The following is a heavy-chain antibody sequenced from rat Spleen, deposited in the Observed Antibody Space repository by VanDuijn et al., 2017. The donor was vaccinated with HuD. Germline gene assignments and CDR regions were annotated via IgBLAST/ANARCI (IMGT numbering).Heavy chain of an antibody. CDR2: ITNTGGST. CDR3: ARGGSRVEAY. D-gene: IGHD1-1*01. CDR1: GFTFNNYW. J-gene: IGHJ3*01. Sequence: EVQLVESGGGLVQPGRSLKLSCVASGFTFNNYWMTWIRQAPGKGLEWVASITNTGGSTYYPDSVKGRFTIYRDNAKSTLYLQMSKLGSEDTAIYYCARGGSRVEAYWGQGTLVTVSS. V-gene: IGHV5-31*01.